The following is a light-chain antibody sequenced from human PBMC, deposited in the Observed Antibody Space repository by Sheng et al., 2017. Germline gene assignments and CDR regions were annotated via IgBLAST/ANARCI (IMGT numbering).Light chain of an antibody. V-gene: IGKV3-20*01. CDR3: QQYGSSPAT. Sequence: EIVLTQSPGTLSLSPGERATLSYRASQSVSSNYLAWYQQKPGQAPRLLIYDASARATGIPDRFSGSGSGTDFTLTISRLEPQDSAVFYCQQYGSSPATFGGGTKVEIK. J-gene: IGKJ4*01. CDR1: QSVSSNY. CDR2: DAS.